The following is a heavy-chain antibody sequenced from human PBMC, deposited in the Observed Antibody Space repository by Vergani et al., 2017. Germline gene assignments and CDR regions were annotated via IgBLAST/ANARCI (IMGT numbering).Heavy chain of an antibody. Sequence: QVQLQQWGAGLLKPSETLSLTCAVYGGSFSGYYWSWIRQPPGKGLEWIGEINHSGSTNYNPSLKSRVTISVDTSKNQFSLKLSSVTAADTAVYYCAKSIWRIQLWLDYWGQGTLVTVSS. D-gene: IGHD5-18*01. V-gene: IGHV4-34*01. CDR3: AKSIWRIQLWLDY. CDR1: GGSFSGYY. CDR2: INHSGST. J-gene: IGHJ4*02.